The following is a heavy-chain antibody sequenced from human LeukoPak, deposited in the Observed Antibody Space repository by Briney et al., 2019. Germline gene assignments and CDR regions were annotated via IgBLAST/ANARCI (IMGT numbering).Heavy chain of an antibody. CDR3: ARLGGYCSSTSCAGGWFDP. CDR2: IYPGDSDT. J-gene: IGHJ5*02. Sequence: GESLKISCKGSGYSFTSYWIGWVRQMPGKGLEWMGIIYPGDSDTRYSPSFQGQVTISADKSISTAYLQWSSLKASDTAMYYCARLGGYCSSTSCAGGWFDPWGQGTLVTVSS. CDR1: GYSFTSYW. V-gene: IGHV5-51*01. D-gene: IGHD2-2*01.